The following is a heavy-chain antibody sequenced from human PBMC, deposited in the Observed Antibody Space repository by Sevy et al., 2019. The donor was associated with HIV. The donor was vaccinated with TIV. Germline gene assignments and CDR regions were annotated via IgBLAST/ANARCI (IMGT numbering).Heavy chain of an antibody. J-gene: IGHJ4*02. CDR2: ISYDGSNK. Sequence: GGSLRLSCSASGFTFSNYAMHWVRQAPGKGLEWVGFISYDGSNKYYADSVKGRFTISRENGNNTLYLQMNSLGAEDTAVYYCAKDYRVLLITTIDYWGQGTLVTVSS. D-gene: IGHD3-22*01. V-gene: IGHV3-30*18. CDR1: GFTFSNYA. CDR3: AKDYRVLLITTIDY.